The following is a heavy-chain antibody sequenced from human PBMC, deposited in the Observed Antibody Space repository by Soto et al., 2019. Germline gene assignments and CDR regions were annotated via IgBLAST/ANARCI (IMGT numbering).Heavy chain of an antibody. V-gene: IGHV3-33*01. CDR2: IWYDGSNK. J-gene: IGHJ4*02. CDR1: GFTFSSYG. Sequence: QVQLVESGGGVVQPGRSLRLSCAASGFTFSSYGMHWVRQAPGKGLEWVAVIWYDGSNKYYADSVKGRFTISRDNSKNTLYLQMNSLRAEDTAVYYCARDVNLNQVQPTLGYWGQGTLVTVSS. CDR3: ARDVNLNQVQPTLGY. D-gene: IGHD1-1*01.